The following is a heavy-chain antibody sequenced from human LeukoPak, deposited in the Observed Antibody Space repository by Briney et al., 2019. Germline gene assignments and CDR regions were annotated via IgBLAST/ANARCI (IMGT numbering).Heavy chain of an antibody. V-gene: IGHV5-51*01. CDR3: ARRDGYNMGAFDI. J-gene: IGHJ3*02. CDR2: MYPGDSDT. CDR1: GYSFSTYW. Sequence: GESLKISCKGSGYSFSTYWVGWVRQMPGKGLEWMGIMYPGDSDTRYSPSFQGQFTISADKSISTAYLQWSSLKASDTAMYYCARRDGYNMGAFDIWGQGTMVTVSS. D-gene: IGHD5-24*01.